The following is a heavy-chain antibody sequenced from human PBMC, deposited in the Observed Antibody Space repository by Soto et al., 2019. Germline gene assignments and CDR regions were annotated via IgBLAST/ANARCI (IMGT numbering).Heavy chain of an antibody. CDR1: GGSISSYY. CDR2: IYYSGST. V-gene: IGHV4-59*01. D-gene: IGHD1-26*01. J-gene: IGHJ3*02. Sequence: PSETLSLTCTVSGGSISSYYWSWIRQPPGKGLEWIGYIYYSGSTNYNPSLKSRVTISVDTSKNQFSLKLSSVTAADTAVYYYARGDTIVGATRGAFDIWGQGTMVTVSS. CDR3: ARGDTIVGATRGAFDI.